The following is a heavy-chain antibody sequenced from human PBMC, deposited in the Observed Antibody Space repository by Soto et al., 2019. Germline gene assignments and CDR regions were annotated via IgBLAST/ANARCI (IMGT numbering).Heavy chain of an antibody. D-gene: IGHD2-15*01. J-gene: IGHJ4*02. Sequence: VQLLESGGGLVQPGGSLGLSCVASGFPFSSYAMSWVRQTPEKGLEWVSAISGGGGDRYYADSVKGRFTSSRDNSRNTLYLHMNSLRAEDSAVYYCARSLFMPAVDIEPFDSWGRGTLVTVSS. CDR1: GFPFSSYA. V-gene: IGHV3-23*01. CDR3: ARSLFMPAVDIEPFDS. CDR2: ISGGGGDR.